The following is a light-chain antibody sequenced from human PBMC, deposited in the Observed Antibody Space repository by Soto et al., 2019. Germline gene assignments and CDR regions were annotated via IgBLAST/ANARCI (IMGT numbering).Light chain of an antibody. CDR3: QEYDGAPPIT. CDR2: DAS. J-gene: IGKJ5*01. CDR1: QSVRSER. V-gene: IGKV3-20*01. Sequence: EIVMTQSASTLSWSPGERATLSWRASQSVRSERLAWYQQKRGQAPTLLIFDASSRASGTPERFSGSGSGTDFTLTISRLEPEDFAVYYCQEYDGAPPITFGLGTRLEIK.